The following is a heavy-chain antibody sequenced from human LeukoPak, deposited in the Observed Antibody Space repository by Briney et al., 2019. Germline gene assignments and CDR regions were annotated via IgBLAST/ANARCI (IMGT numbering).Heavy chain of an antibody. CDR1: GFTFTSYS. CDR2: INQDGGAK. CDR3: ARAGTTGSVDY. V-gene: IGHV3-7*01. J-gene: IGHJ4*02. D-gene: IGHD1-14*01. Sequence: GGSLRLSCAASGFTFTSYSMDWVRQAPGKGLEWVANINQDGGAKYYVDSMKGRFTISRDNDKNSLYLQMNSLSADDTAVYYCARAGTTGSVDYWGQGSLVTVSS.